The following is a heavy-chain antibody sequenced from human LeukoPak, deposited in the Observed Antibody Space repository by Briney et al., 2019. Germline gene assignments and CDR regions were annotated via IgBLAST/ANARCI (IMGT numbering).Heavy chain of an antibody. CDR1: GGSFSGYY. CDR2: INHSGST. Sequence: SETLSLTCAVYGGSFSGYYWSWIRQPPGKGLEWIGEINHSGSTNYNPSLKSRVTISVDTSKNQFSLKLSSVTAADAAVYYCARGNYDFWSGYYSKGEIKDYYFYMDVWGKGTTVTVSS. D-gene: IGHD3-3*01. V-gene: IGHV4-34*01. CDR3: ARGNYDFWSGYYSKGEIKDYYFYMDV. J-gene: IGHJ6*03.